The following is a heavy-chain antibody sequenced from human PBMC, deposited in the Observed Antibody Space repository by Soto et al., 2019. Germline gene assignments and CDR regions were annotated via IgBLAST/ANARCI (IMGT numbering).Heavy chain of an antibody. J-gene: IGHJ4*02. CDR1: GYTVTNYD. V-gene: IGHV1-8*01. CDR2: MNPNSGNT. D-gene: IGHD3-16*01. CDR3: ARVWGTIDY. Sequence: QVQLVQSGAEVKKPGASVKVSCKASGYTVTNYDINWVRQATGQGLEWMGWMNPNSGNTGSAQKFQGRITMTRDTSTGTAYMELTSLRYEDTAVYYCARVWGTIDYWGQGTLVTVSS.